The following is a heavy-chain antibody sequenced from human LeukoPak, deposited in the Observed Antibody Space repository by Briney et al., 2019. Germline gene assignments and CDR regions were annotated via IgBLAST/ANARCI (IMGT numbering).Heavy chain of an antibody. Sequence: GGSLRLSCAASGFMFSSYWMHWVRQAPGKGLVWVSRINSDGSSTSYVDSVKGRFTISRDNAKNTLYLQMNSLRAEDTAVYYCAREVASAAIPDYWGQGTLVTVSS. CDR1: GFMFSSYW. CDR3: AREVASAAIPDY. CDR2: INSDGSST. V-gene: IGHV3-74*01. D-gene: IGHD2-2*02. J-gene: IGHJ4*02.